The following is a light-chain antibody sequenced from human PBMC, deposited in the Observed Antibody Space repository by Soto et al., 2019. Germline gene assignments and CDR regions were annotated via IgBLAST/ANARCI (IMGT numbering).Light chain of an antibody. CDR3: GTWDKSLSAGV. J-gene: IGLJ3*02. CDR1: RNNIGAGYD. V-gene: IGLV1-51*01. Sequence: QSALTQPPSVSGAPGQRVTIDCTGTRNNIGAGYDVSWYQQLPGTAPKLLIYENNKRPSGIPDRFSGSKSGTSATLGITGLQTGDEADYYCGTWDKSLSAGVFGGGTKLTVL. CDR2: ENN.